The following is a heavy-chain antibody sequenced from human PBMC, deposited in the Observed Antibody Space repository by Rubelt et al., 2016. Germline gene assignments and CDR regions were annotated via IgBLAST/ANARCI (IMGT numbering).Heavy chain of an antibody. CDR3: ARAASTVTTLLDLGY. Sequence: QVQLVQSGAEVKKPGASVKVSCKASGYTFTSYYMHWVRQAPGHGLEWMGIINPSGGRTSYAQKFQGRVTMTRETSTSTVYMELSSLRSEDTAVYYCARAASTVTTLLDLGYWGQGTLVTVSS. CDR1: GYTFTSYY. V-gene: IGHV1-46*01. CDR2: INPSGGRT. D-gene: IGHD4-17*01. J-gene: IGHJ4*02.